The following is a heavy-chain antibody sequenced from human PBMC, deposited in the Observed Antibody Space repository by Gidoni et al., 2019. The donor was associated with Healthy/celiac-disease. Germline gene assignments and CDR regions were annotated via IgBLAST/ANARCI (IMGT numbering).Heavy chain of an antibody. Sequence: EVQLVESGGGLIQPGGSLRLSCAAAGFTFSIYDMHWVRQATGKGLEWVSAIGTAGDTYYPGSVKGRFTISRENAKNSLYLQMNSLRAGDTAVYYCARGDYDFWSGSFGMDVWGQGTTVTVSS. D-gene: IGHD3-3*01. J-gene: IGHJ6*02. V-gene: IGHV3-13*01. CDR2: IGTAGDT. CDR3: ARGDYDFWSGSFGMDV. CDR1: GFTFSIYD.